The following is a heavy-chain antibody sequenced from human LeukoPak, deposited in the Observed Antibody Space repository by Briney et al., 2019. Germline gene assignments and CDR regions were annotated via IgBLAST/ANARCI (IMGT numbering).Heavy chain of an antibody. J-gene: IGHJ4*02. CDR1: GFTFSSYA. V-gene: IGHV3-30-3*01. Sequence: GGSLRLSCAASGFTFSSYAMHWVRQAPGKGLEWVAVISYDGSNKYYADSVKGRFTISRDNSKNTLYLQMNSLRAEDTAVYYCARTLEMATITFDYWGQGTLVTVSS. CDR2: ISYDGSNK. CDR3: ARTLEMATITFDY. D-gene: IGHD5-24*01.